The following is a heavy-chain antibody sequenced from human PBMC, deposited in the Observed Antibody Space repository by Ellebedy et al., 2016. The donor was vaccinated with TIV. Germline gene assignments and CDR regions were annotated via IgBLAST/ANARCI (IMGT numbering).Heavy chain of an antibody. D-gene: IGHD3-3*01. CDR2: INHNGNT. Sequence: SETLSLXXAVYGGSFSGYYWSWIRQPPGKGLEWIGEINHNGNTNYNVSLKSRVTISVDTSKNQFSLKLNSVTAADTAVYYCARADFWSTLDYWGQGALVTVSS. CDR1: GGSFSGYY. J-gene: IGHJ4*02. V-gene: IGHV4-34*01. CDR3: ARADFWSTLDY.